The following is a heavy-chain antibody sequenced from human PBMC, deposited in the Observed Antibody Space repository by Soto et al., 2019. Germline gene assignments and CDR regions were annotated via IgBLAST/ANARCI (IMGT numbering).Heavy chain of an antibody. D-gene: IGHD3-22*01. J-gene: IGHJ3*02. CDR3: ARDRGRTYYYDSSGSWAGAFDI. CDR2: ISAYNGNT. V-gene: IGHV1-18*01. CDR1: GYTFTNYG. Sequence: ASVKVSCKASGYTFTNYGISWVRQAPGQGLEWMGWISAYNGNTKYAQKLQGRVTMTTDTSTSTAYMELRSLRSDDTAVYYCARDRGRTYYYDSSGSWAGAFDIWGQGTMVTV.